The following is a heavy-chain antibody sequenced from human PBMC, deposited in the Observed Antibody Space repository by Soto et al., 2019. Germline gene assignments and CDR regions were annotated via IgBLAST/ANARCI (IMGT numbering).Heavy chain of an antibody. CDR3: ARPTVTSD. V-gene: IGHV3-48*03. J-gene: IGHJ4*02. D-gene: IGHD4-17*01. Sequence: PGGSLRLSCAASGFTFSSFEMIWVRQAPGKGLEWISYISDSGRTMYYADSVKGRFTISRDNAKNTLYLQMNSLRVEDTALYYCARPTVTSDWGQGTLVTVSS. CDR2: ISDSGRTM. CDR1: GFTFSSFE.